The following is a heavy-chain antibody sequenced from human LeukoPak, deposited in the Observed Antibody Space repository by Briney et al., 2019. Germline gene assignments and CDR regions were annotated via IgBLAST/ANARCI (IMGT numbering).Heavy chain of an antibody. CDR2: IYENGGTT. V-gene: IGHV3-23*01. CDR3: AKDFRSGYSAHFDY. Sequence: GGSLRLSCVGSGFTFRSHAMSWVRQAPEKGLEFVSGIYENGGTTYYADSVKGRFSISRDNSKTTLYLQMDSLRGEDTAVYYCAKDFRSGYSAHFDYWGQGALDTVSS. J-gene: IGHJ4*02. D-gene: IGHD3-22*01. CDR1: GFTFRSHA.